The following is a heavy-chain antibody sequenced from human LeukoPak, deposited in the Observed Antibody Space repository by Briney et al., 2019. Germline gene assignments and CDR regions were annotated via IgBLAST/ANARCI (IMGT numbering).Heavy chain of an antibody. CDR1: GFTFSIYS. J-gene: IGHJ4*02. CDR2: ISSSSSSI. CDR3: ARDQYYDFWSGHRTFDY. Sequence: GGSLRLSCVASGFTFSIYSMNWVRQAPGKGLEWVSSISSSSSSIYYADSLKGRFTNSRDNAKNSLYLHMNSLRAEDTAVYYCARDQYYDFWSGHRTFDYWGQGTLVIVSS. V-gene: IGHV3-21*01. D-gene: IGHD3-3*01.